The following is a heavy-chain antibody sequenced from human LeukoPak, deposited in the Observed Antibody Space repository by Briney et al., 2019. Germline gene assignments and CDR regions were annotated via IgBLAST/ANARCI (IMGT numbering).Heavy chain of an antibody. CDR3: ARADMATITIDY. CDR2: ISSSGSNI. Sequence: GGSLRLSCAASGFTFRTFEMNWVRQAPGKGLEWVSYISSSGSNIYYADSVKGRFTISRDNAKNSLYLQMDSLRVEDTAAYYCARADMATITIDYWGQGTLVTVSS. CDR1: GFTFRTFE. J-gene: IGHJ4*02. D-gene: IGHD5-24*01. V-gene: IGHV3-48*03.